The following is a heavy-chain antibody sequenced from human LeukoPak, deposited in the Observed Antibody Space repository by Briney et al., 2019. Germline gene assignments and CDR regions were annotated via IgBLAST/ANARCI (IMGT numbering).Heavy chain of an antibody. CDR1: GGTFSSYA. CDR3: ARAQAAAATSTGVI. J-gene: IGHJ3*02. CDR2: IIPIFGTA. Sequence: ASVKVSCKASGGTFSSYAISWVRQAPGQGLEWMGGIIPIFGTANYAQKFQGRVTITADESTSTAYMELSSLRSEDTAVYYCARAQAAAATSTGVIWGQGTMVTVSS. D-gene: IGHD6-13*01. V-gene: IGHV1-69*01.